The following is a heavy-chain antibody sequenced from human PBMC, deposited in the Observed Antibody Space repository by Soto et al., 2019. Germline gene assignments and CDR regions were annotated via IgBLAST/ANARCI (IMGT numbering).Heavy chain of an antibody. CDR1: GFSFSSSG. CDR3: ARRGYYYYRMDV. D-gene: IGHD3-10*01. Sequence: GGSLRLSCTATGFSFSSSGMHWVRQAPGKGLEWVAVISYDGSNKYYADSVKGRFTISRDNSKNTLYLQMNSLRAEDTAVYYCARRGYYYYRMDVCGQGTTVTVSS. J-gene: IGHJ6*01. CDR2: ISYDGSNK. V-gene: IGHV3-30*03.